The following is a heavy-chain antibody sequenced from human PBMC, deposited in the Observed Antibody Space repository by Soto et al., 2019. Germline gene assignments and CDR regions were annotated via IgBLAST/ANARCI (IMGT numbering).Heavy chain of an antibody. J-gene: IGHJ4*02. Sequence: ESPKISFKGSGYSLNSYWIGWVRQMPGKGLEWIGIIYPGDSDTRYSPSFQGQVTISADKSISTAYLQWSSLKASDTAMYYCARHPRGGLIDFWGQGTLVTVSS. CDR1: GYSLNSYW. CDR2: IYPGDSDT. V-gene: IGHV5-51*01. D-gene: IGHD3-10*01. CDR3: ARHPRGGLIDF.